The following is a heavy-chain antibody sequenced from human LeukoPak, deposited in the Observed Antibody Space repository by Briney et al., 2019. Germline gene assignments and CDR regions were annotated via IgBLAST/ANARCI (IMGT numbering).Heavy chain of an antibody. CDR1: GGSFSGYY. CDR2: INHSGST. V-gene: IGHV4-34*01. D-gene: IGHD2-2*02. Sequence: SSETLSLTCAVYGGSFSGYYWSWIRQPPGKGLEWIGEINHSGSTNYNPSLKSRVTISVDTYKNQFSLKLSTVTAADTAGYYCARGRALYYYYFGMDVWAQGTTVSVSS. CDR3: ARGRALYYYYFGMDV. J-gene: IGHJ6*02.